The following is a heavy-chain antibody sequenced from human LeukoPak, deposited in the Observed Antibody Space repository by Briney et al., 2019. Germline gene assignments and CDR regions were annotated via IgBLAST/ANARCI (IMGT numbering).Heavy chain of an antibody. CDR2: INPNSGGT. D-gene: IGHD3-9*01. CDR1: GYTFTGYY. Sequence: GASVKVSCKASGYTFTGYYMHWVRQAPGQGLEWMGWINPNSGGTNYAQKFQGRVTMTRDTSISTAYMELSRLRSDDTAVYYCARDFSYYDILTGRAYYFDYWGQGTLVTVSS. V-gene: IGHV1-2*02. J-gene: IGHJ4*02. CDR3: ARDFSYYDILTGRAYYFDY.